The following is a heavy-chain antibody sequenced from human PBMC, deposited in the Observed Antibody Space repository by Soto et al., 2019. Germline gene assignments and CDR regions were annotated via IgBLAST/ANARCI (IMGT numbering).Heavy chain of an antibody. J-gene: IGHJ4*02. D-gene: IGHD3-3*01. CDR2: IYWDDDK. V-gene: IGHV2-5*02. Sequence: QITLKESGPTLVKPTQTLTLTCTFSGFSLSTSGVGVGWIRQPPGKALEWLALIYWDDDKRYSPSLKSRLTITKDTSKNQVVLTMTNMDPVDTATYYCAHRLTSGFLEGLLWDYWGQGTLVTVSS. CDR3: AHRLTSGFLEGLLWDY. CDR1: GFSLSTSGVG.